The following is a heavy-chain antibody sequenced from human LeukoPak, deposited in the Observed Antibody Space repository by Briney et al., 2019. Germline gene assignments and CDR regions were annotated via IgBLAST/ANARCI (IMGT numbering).Heavy chain of an antibody. Sequence: SVKVSCKASGGTFSSYAISGVRQAPGQGLEWMGGIIPIFGTANYAQELQGRVTITTDEYTSTDYMALSSLRSEDTAVYYCARGGVAADVPIDYWGQGTLVTVSS. CDR2: IIPIFGTA. D-gene: IGHD2-15*01. CDR1: GGTFSSYA. V-gene: IGHV1-69*05. J-gene: IGHJ4*02. CDR3: ARGGVAADVPIDY.